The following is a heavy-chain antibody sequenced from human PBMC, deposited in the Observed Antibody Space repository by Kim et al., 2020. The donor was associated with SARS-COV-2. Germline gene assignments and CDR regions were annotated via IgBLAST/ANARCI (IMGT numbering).Heavy chain of an antibody. CDR1: GGTFSSYA. CDR3: AGGLDWNPPFGWFDP. CDR2: IIPIFGTA. V-gene: IGHV1-69*13. D-gene: IGHD1-1*01. J-gene: IGHJ5*02. Sequence: SVKVSCKASGGTFSSYAISWVRQAPGQGLEWMGGIIPIFGTANYAQKFQGRVTITADESTSTAYMELSSLRSEDTAVYYCAGGLDWNPPFGWFDPWGQGTLVTVSS.